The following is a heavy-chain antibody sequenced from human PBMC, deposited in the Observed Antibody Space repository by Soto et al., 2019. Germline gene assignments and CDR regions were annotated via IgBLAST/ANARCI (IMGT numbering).Heavy chain of an antibody. CDR1: GFTFSSYA. CDR2: ISGSGGST. V-gene: IGHV3-23*01. Sequence: EVQLLESGGGLVQPGGSLRLSCTASGFTFSSYAMSWVRQAPGKGLEWVSAISGSGGSTYYADSVKGRFTISRDNSKNTLYLQMNSLRAEDTAVYYGAKGGGLYDFWSGYYTGGAFFDYWGQGTLVTVSS. CDR3: AKGGGLYDFWSGYYTGGAFFDY. J-gene: IGHJ4*02. D-gene: IGHD3-3*01.